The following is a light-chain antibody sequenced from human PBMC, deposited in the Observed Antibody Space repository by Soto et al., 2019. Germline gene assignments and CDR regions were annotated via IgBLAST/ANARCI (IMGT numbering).Light chain of an antibody. J-gene: IGLJ1*01. CDR2: DVS. CDR3: CSYAGTYTFV. CDR1: SSDIGAYHY. Sequence: HSVLTQPRSVSGSPGQSVTISCAGTSSDIGAYHYVSWYQHHPGKVPKLMIYDVSKRPSGVPNRFSGSRSSDTASLTISGLQAEDEADYYCCSYAGTYTFVFGSGTKLTVL. V-gene: IGLV2-11*01.